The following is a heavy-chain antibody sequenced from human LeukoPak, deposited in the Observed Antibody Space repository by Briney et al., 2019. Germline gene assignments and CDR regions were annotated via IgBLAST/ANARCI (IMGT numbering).Heavy chain of an antibody. CDR1: GYSFTSYW. CDR3: ARLFNRPNDVLRFLEWPSDAFDI. CDR2: IYPGDSDT. Sequence: GESLKISCKGSGYSFTSYWIGWVRQMPGKGLEWMGIIYPGDSDTRYSPSFQGQVTILADKSISTAYLQWSSLKASDTAMYYCARLFNRPNDVLRFLEWPSDAFDIWGQGTMVTVSS. J-gene: IGHJ3*02. D-gene: IGHD3-3*01. V-gene: IGHV5-51*01.